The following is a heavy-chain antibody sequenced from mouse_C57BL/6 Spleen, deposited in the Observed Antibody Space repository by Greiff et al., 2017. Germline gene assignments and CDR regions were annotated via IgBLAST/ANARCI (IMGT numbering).Heavy chain of an antibody. CDR3: ARYYGSSYYAMDY. D-gene: IGHD1-1*01. CDR2: IYPRSGNT. V-gene: IGHV1-81*01. J-gene: IGHJ4*01. CDR1: GYTFTSYG. Sequence: VQGVESGAELARPGASVKLSCKASGYTFTSYGISWVKQRTGQGLEWIGEIYPRSGNTYYNEKFKGKATLTADKSSSTAYMELRSLTSEDSAVYFCARYYGSSYYAMDYWGQGTSVTVSS.